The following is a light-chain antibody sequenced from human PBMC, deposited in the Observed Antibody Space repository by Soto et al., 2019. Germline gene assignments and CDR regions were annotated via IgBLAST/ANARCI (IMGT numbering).Light chain of an antibody. Sequence: SYELTQPPSVSVAPGQAARITWGGNNIGSKSVHWYQQKPGQGPVLVVYDDSDRPSGIPERFSGANSGNTATLTISRVEAGDEADYYCQVWESSSDHPFVFGTGSKVTVL. CDR3: QVWESSSDHPFV. CDR1: NIGSKS. V-gene: IGLV3-21*02. CDR2: DDS. J-gene: IGLJ1*01.